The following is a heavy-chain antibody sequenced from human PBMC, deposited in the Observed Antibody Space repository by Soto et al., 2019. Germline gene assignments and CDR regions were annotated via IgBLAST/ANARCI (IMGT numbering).Heavy chain of an antibody. CDR1: GFTFGSYA. J-gene: IGHJ4*02. D-gene: IGHD4-17*01. CDR2: ISAGGGST. Sequence: EVQVLESGGGLVQPGASLRLSCAASGFTFGSYAISWVRQAPGKGLEWVSAISAGGGSTYYADSVKGRFTISRDNSKNTLFLQMNSLRVEDTAVYYCAKSEYGDRQYFDYWGQGTLVTVSS. V-gene: IGHV3-23*01. CDR3: AKSEYGDRQYFDY.